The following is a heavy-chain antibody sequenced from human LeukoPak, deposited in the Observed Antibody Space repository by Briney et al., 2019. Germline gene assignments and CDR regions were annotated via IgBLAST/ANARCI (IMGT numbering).Heavy chain of an antibody. V-gene: IGHV3-23*01. J-gene: IGHJ4*02. CDR2: ISGSGGST. Sequence: GGSLRLSCAASGFTFTTYGMNWVRQAPGKGLEWVSAISGSGGSTYYADSVKGRFTISRDNSKNTLYLQMNSLRAEDTAVYYCAKDFVRFDYWGQGTLVTVSS. CDR3: AKDFVRFDY. CDR1: GFTFTTYG.